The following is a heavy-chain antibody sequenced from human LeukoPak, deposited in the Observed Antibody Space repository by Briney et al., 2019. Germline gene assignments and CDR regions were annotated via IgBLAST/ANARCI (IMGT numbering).Heavy chain of an antibody. J-gene: IGHJ3*02. CDR2: ISSSSSYT. D-gene: IGHD3-10*01. CDR1: GFTFNSYS. Sequence: PGGSLRLSCAASGFTFNSYSMNWVRQAPGKGLEWVSSISSSSSYTYYADSVKGRFTISRDNAKNSLYLQMNSLRAEDMALYYSAKGLLWSRNDAFDIWGQGTMVTVSS. V-gene: IGHV3-21*04. CDR3: AKGLLWSRNDAFDI.